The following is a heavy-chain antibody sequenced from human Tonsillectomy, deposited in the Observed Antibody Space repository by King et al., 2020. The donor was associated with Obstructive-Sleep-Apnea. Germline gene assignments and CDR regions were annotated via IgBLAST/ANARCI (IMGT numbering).Heavy chain of an antibody. CDR3: TILDYDILGGFGNGRWFDP. V-gene: IGHV3-15*05. CDR2: IKTKTDGGTA. Sequence: VQLVESGGGLVTPGGSLRLSCATSGFTFTNAWMNWVRQAPGKGLEWVGRIKTKTDGGTADCAAPVKGRFIISRDDSKNTLYLQMNSLKTEDTAVYYCTILDYDILGGFGNGRWFDPWGQGTLVTVSS. D-gene: IGHD3-9*01. J-gene: IGHJ5*02. CDR1: GFTFTNAW.